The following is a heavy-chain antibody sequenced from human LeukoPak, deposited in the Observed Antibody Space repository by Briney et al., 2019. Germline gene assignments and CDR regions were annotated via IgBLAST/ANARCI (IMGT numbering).Heavy chain of an antibody. D-gene: IGHD3-22*01. CDR1: GFTFSSYS. CDR3: ARDSSVYYYFDY. V-gene: IGHV3-21*01. Sequence: GGSLRLSCAASGFTFSSYSMNWVRQAPGKGLEWVSSIGSSSSYIYYADSVKGRFTISRDNAKNSLYLQMNSLRAEDTAVYYCARDSSVYYYFDYWGQGTLVTVSS. CDR2: IGSSSSYI. J-gene: IGHJ4*02.